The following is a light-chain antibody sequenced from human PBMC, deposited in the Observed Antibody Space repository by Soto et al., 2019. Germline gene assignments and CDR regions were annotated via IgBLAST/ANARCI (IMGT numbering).Light chain of an antibody. V-gene: IGKV1-5*01. Sequence: DIQMTQSPSTLSASVGDRVTITCRASQSISSRLAWYQQKPGKAPKFLIYDASSLESGAPSRFSGSGSGTEFTLTISSLQPDDFATYYCQQYNTYSRTFGQGTKVDIK. CDR2: DAS. CDR1: QSISSR. CDR3: QQYNTYSRT. J-gene: IGKJ1*01.